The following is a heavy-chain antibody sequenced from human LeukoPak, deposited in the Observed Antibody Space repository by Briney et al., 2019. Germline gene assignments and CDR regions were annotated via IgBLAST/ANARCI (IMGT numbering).Heavy chain of an antibody. CDR3: ARDIVSGSGSLDY. V-gene: IGHV3-74*01. Sequence: GSLRLSCAASRFSFSNYWMHWVRQAPGKGRVWVSRVKSDGSNPSYADSVKGRFTISRDNAENMLYLQMNTLGAEDTAVYYCARDIVSGSGSLDYWGQGTLVTVSS. CDR2: VKSDGSNP. D-gene: IGHD3-10*01. J-gene: IGHJ4*02. CDR1: RFSFSNYW.